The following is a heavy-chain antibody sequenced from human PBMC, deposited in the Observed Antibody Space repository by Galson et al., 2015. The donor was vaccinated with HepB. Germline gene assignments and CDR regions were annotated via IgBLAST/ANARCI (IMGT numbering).Heavy chain of an antibody. V-gene: IGHV1-2*04. D-gene: IGHD3-22*01. CDR1: GYTFTGYY. CDR3: ARGEIHYYDSSGSTIDY. Sequence: SVKVSCKASGYTFTGYYIHWVRQAPGQGLEWMGWINTRSGGTNYAQKFQGWVTMSRDTSISTAYMELRRLRSDHTALYYCARGEIHYYDSSGSTIDYWGQGTLVTVSS. J-gene: IGHJ4*02. CDR2: INTRSGGT.